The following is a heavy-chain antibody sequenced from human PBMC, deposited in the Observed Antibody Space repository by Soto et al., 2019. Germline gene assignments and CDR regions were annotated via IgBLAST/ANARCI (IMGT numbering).Heavy chain of an antibody. CDR3: ASGDGYGDAFDI. V-gene: IGHV1-18*01. J-gene: IGHJ3*02. CDR1: GGTFSSYA. D-gene: IGHD5-12*01. CDR2: ISANNGTA. Sequence: ASVKVSCKASGGTFSSYAISWVRQAPGQGLEWMGWISANNGTANYAQKLQGRVTMTTDTSTSTAYMELRSLRSDDTAVYYCASGDGYGDAFDIWGQGTMVTVSS.